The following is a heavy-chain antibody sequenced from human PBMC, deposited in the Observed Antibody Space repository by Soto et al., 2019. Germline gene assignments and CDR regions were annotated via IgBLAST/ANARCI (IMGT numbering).Heavy chain of an antibody. CDR1: GGSVSSGSYY. V-gene: IGHV4-61*01. CDR2: IYYSGST. Sequence: QVQLQESGPGLVKPSETLSLTCTVSGGSVSSGSYYWSWIRQPPGKGLEWIGYIYYSGSTNYNPSLKRRVTISVDTSKNQFSLKLSSVTAADTAVYYCARSTYYYDSSGYYYRNYFDYWGQGTLVTVSS. J-gene: IGHJ4*02. D-gene: IGHD3-22*01. CDR3: ARSTYYYDSSGYYYRNYFDY.